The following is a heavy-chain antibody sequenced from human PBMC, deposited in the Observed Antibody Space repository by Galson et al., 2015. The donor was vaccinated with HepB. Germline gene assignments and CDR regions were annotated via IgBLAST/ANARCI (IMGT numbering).Heavy chain of an antibody. J-gene: IGHJ4*02. V-gene: IGHV3-21*01. CDR3: ARGALPIFDW. CDR1: GFAFSSYS. Sequence: SLRLSCAASGFAFSSYSMNWVRQAPGKGLEWVSSIGSSSSYIYYVDSVKGRFTISRDNAKNSLYLQMNSVRAEDTAVYYCARGALPIFDWWGQGTLVTVSS. CDR2: IGSSSSYI.